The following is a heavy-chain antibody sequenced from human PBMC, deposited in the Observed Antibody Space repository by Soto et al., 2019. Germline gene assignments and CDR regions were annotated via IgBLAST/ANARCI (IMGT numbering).Heavy chain of an antibody. D-gene: IGHD3-22*01. J-gene: IGHJ4*02. V-gene: IGHV3-15*01. CDR1: GFTFSNAW. Sequence: EVQLVESGGGLVKPGGSLRLSCAASGFTFSNAWMSWVRQAPGKGLEWVGRIKSKTDGGTTDYAAPVKGRVTISRDDSKNTLYLQMNSLKTEDTAVYYCTTVPYPYYYDSSGYRDYWGQGTLVTVSS. CDR2: IKSKTDGGTT. CDR3: TTVPYPYYYDSSGYRDY.